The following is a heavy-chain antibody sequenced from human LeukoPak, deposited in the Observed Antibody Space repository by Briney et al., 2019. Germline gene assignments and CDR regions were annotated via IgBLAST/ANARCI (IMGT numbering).Heavy chain of an antibody. CDR3: AKDIGYCSSTSCWGLDY. CDR1: GFTFSSYA. J-gene: IGHJ4*02. D-gene: IGHD2-2*01. Sequence: PGRSLRLSCAASGFTFSSYAMSWVRQAPGKGLEWVSAISGSGGSTYYADSVKGRFTISRDNSKNTLYLQMNSLRAEDTAVYYCAKDIGYCSSTSCWGLDYWGQGTLVTVSS. CDR2: ISGSGGST. V-gene: IGHV3-23*01.